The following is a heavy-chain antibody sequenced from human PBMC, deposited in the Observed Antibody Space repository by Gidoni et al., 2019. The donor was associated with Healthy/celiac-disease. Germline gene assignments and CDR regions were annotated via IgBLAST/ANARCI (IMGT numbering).Heavy chain of an antibody. CDR2: ISSSISYI. J-gene: IGHJ4*02. CDR3: ARGTLAVAGTFDY. CDR1: EFTFSSYS. Sequence: EVQLVESGGGLVKPGGSLRLSCAASEFTFSSYSMNWVRKAPGKGLEWFSSISSSISYIYYADSVKGRFTISRDNAKNSLYLQMNSLRAEDTAVYYCARGTLAVAGTFDYWGQGTLVTVSS. V-gene: IGHV3-21*01. D-gene: IGHD6-19*01.